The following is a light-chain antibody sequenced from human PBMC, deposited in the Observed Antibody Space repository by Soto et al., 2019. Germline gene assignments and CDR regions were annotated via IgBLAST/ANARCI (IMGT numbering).Light chain of an antibody. CDR1: SSDVGGYNY. V-gene: IGLV2-14*01. CDR3: SSYTSSSTLV. Sequence: QSALTQPASVSGSPGQSITISCTGTSSDVGGYNYVSWYQHHPGKAPKLMIYEVTNRPSGVSNRFSGSKSGNTASLTISGLQAEDEADYYCSSYTSSSTLVFGTGTKGTVL. CDR2: EVT. J-gene: IGLJ1*01.